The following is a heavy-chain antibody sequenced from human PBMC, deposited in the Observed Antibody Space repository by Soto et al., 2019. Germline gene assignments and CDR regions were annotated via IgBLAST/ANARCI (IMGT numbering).Heavy chain of an antibody. J-gene: IGHJ4*02. CDR2: IYYSGST. CDR3: ARPAPGDQLRFDY. Sequence: TSETLSLTCTVSGGSISSGVYYWSWIRQHPGKGLEWIGYIYYSGSTYYNPSLKSRVTISVDTSKNQFSLKLSSVTAADTAVYYCARPAPGDQLRFDYWGQGTLVTVSS. CDR1: GGSISSGVYY. V-gene: IGHV4-31*03. D-gene: IGHD2-2*01.